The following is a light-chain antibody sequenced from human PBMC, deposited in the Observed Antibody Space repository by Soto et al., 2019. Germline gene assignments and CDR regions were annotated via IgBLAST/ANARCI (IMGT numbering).Light chain of an antibody. Sequence: QSVLTQPPSASGTPGQRITISCSGGDSNIGSNPVFWYQQLPGTAPKLLISNTDQRPSGVPDRFSGAKSGTSASLAISGLRSEDGADYYCAAWDDRQTAFWVFGGGTKLTVL. CDR2: NTD. V-gene: IGLV1-47*02. CDR3: AAWDDRQTAFWV. J-gene: IGLJ3*02. CDR1: DSNIGSNP.